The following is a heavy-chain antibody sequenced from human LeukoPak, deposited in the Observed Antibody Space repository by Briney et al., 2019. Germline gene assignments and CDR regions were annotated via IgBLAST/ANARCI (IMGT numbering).Heavy chain of an antibody. V-gene: IGHV3-74*01. D-gene: IGHD3-10*01. Sequence: GGSLRLSCADSGYSPSSFRGRCVRPTLEKGVVWVSRINSDVSRTSYAGSVKGRVTLSRDNAEITHYPQRNSRRAEDTAVYYCASDYGSGSYYDYWGQGTLVTVSS. CDR2: INSDVSRT. CDR1: GYSPSSFR. CDR3: ASDYGSGSYYDY. J-gene: IGHJ4*02.